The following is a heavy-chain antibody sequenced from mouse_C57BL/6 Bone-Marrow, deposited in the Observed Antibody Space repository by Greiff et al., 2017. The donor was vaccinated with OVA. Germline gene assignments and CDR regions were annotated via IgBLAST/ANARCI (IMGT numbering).Heavy chain of an antibody. CDR1: GYTFTSYW. CDR2: INPNNGGT. D-gene: IGHD3-3*01. V-gene: IGHV1-53*01. CDR3: ARWGDDYAMDY. Sequence: QVQLQQPGTELVKPGASVKLSCKASGYTFTSYWMHWVKQRPGQGLEWIGNINPNNGGTIYNQKSKGKATLTVDKSSSTAYMELRSLTSEDTAGYYCARWGDDYAMDYWGQGTSVTVSS. J-gene: IGHJ4*01.